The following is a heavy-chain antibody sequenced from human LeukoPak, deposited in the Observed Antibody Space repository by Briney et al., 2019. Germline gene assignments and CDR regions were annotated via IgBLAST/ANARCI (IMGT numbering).Heavy chain of an antibody. D-gene: IGHD1-7*01. Sequence: SETLSLTCTVSGGSISSGGYYWSWIRQHPGKGLEWIGYIYYSGSTNYNPSLKSRVTISVDTSKNQFSLKLSSVTAADTAVYYCARDNWNYGSSMDVWGQGTTVTVSS. J-gene: IGHJ6*02. V-gene: IGHV4-61*08. CDR3: ARDNWNYGSSMDV. CDR2: IYYSGST. CDR1: GGSISSGGYY.